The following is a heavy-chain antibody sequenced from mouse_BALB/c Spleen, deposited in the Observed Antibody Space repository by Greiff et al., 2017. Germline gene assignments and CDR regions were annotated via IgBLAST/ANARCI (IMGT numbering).Heavy chain of an antibody. Sequence: EVMLVESGGGLVQPGGSRKLSCAASGFTFSSFGMHWVRQAPEKGLEWVAYISSGSSTIYYADTVKGRFTISRDNPKNTLFLQMTSLRSEDTAMYYCARYGTMTYYYAMDYWGQGTSVTVSS. J-gene: IGHJ4*01. D-gene: IGHD2-4*01. V-gene: IGHV5-17*02. CDR1: GFTFSSFG. CDR3: ARYGTMTYYYAMDY. CDR2: ISSGSSTI.